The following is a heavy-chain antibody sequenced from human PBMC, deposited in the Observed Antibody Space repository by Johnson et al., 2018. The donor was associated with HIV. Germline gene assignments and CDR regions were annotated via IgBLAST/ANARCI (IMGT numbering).Heavy chain of an antibody. CDR1: GFKLYEYD. Sequence: EQLVVSGGDEVRPGGSLRISCVASGFKLYEYDVSLVRQVPGKGLEWVSGINWSGGGTAYADSVKDRFTVSSDNAKNSLYLQMNSLRAEDTALYYCARGMYYYDTSGYLIRPRAFDIWGQGTVVTVSS. D-gene: IGHD3-22*01. V-gene: IGHV3-20*04. CDR2: INWSGGGT. CDR3: ARGMYYYDTSGYLIRPRAFDI. J-gene: IGHJ3*02.